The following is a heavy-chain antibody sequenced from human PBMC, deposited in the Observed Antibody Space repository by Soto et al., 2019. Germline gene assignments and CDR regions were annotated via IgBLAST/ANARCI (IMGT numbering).Heavy chain of an antibody. V-gene: IGHV3-53*02. CDR1: GFTVSSYH. CDR3: ARDFHFDY. J-gene: IGHJ4*02. Sequence: EVQLVETGGGLIQPGGSLRLSCAASGFTVSSYHMSWVRQAPGKGLEWVSILYSGGSTHYADSVKGRFTIYRDNYKNTLYLQMNTLRAEDTAVYYCARDFHFDYWGQGTLVTVSS. CDR2: LYSGGST.